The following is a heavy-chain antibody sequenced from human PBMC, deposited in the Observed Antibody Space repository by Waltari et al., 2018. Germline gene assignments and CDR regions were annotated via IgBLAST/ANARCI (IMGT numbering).Heavy chain of an antibody. Sequence: QVQLQESGPGLVKPSQTLSLICTVSGDSIRSDDYFWSWIHQPPGKGLEWIGYIFYSGATYYNPSLKSRLSMSIDTSKNQFSLRLTSVTAADTAVYYCARQTGSGKYYYFDHWGQGTLVTVSS. CDR2: IFYSGAT. CDR1: GDSIRSDDYF. CDR3: ARQTGSGKYYYFDH. V-gene: IGHV4-30-4*01. D-gene: IGHD3-10*01. J-gene: IGHJ4*02.